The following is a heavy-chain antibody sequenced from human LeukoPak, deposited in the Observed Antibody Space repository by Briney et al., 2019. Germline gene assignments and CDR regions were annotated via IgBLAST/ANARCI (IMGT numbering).Heavy chain of an antibody. Sequence: GSLRLSCAASGFNVSSNYMTWVRQPPGKGLEWVGYIYYSGSTNYNPSLKSRVTISVDTSINQFSLKLSSVTAADTAVYYCARDYYGSGSAVGYWGQGTLVTVSS. CDR3: ARDYYGSGSAVGY. J-gene: IGHJ4*02. D-gene: IGHD3-10*01. CDR1: GFNVSSNY. V-gene: IGHV4-59*02. CDR2: IYYSGST.